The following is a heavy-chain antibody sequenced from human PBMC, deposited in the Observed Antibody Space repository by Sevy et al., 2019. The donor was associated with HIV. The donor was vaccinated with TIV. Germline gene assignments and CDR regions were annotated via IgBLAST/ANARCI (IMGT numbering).Heavy chain of an antibody. Sequence: GGSLRLSCVASGFTFSNAWMSWVRQAPGKGLEWVGRIKSKTDGGTTDYAAPVKGRFTISRDDSKNTLYLQMNSLKTEDTAVYYCAKDRYEGSGYYPEGAFDIWGQGTKVTVSS. D-gene: IGHD3-22*01. J-gene: IGHJ3*02. CDR2: IKSKTDGGTT. V-gene: IGHV3-15*01. CDR1: GFTFSNAW. CDR3: AKDRYEGSGYYPEGAFDI.